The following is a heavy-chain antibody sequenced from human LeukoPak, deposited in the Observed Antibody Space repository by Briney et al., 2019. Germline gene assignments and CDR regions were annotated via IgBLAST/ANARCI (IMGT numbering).Heavy chain of an antibody. D-gene: IGHD3-10*01. CDR3: ARGSRPPAGVCFDY. CDR2: ISYDGSNK. Sequence: SGRSPRLSCAASGFTFSSYAMHWVRQAPGKGLEWVAVISYDGSNKYYADSVKGRFTISRDNAKNSLYLQMNSLRAEDTAVYYCARGSRPPAGVCFDYWGQGTLVTVSS. CDR1: GFTFSSYA. J-gene: IGHJ4*02. V-gene: IGHV3-30-3*01.